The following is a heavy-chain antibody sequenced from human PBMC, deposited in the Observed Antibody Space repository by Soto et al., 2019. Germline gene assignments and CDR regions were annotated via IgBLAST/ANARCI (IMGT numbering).Heavy chain of an antibody. V-gene: IGHV1-2*04. J-gene: IGHJ5*02. CDR3: AREYDFWSGSNWFDP. CDR2: INPNSGGT. Sequence: ASVKVSCKASGYTFTGYYMHWVRQAPGQGLEWMGWINPNSGGTNYAQKFQGWVTMTRDTSISTAYMELRSLRSDDTAVYYCAREYDFWSGSNWFDPWGQGTLVTVSS. CDR1: GYTFTGYY. D-gene: IGHD3-3*01.